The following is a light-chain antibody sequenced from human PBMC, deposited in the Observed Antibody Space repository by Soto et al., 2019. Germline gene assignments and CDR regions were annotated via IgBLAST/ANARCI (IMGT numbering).Light chain of an antibody. CDR1: QSVSSSY. Sequence: EIVLTQSPGTLSLSPGERATLSCRASQSVSSSYLAWYQQKHGQAPRLLIYGASSRATGIPDRSSGSGSGTDFTLTISRLEPEDFAVYYCQQYGSSPRTFGQGTKVDIK. V-gene: IGKV3-20*01. CDR3: QQYGSSPRT. J-gene: IGKJ1*01. CDR2: GAS.